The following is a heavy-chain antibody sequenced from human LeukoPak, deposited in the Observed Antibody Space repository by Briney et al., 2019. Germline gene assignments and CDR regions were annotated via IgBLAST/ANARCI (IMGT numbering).Heavy chain of an antibody. CDR2: ISGSGDAI. Sequence: GGSLRLSCVVSGFSFSDYYMSWIRQTPGKGLELISYISGSGDAIYYTDSVKGRFTISRDNAKNSLYLQLDNLSAEDTAFYYCASLYDSTGFCFDYWGQGALVTVS. J-gene: IGHJ4*02. CDR3: ASLYDSTGFCFDY. V-gene: IGHV3-11*01. CDR1: GFSFSDYY. D-gene: IGHD3-22*01.